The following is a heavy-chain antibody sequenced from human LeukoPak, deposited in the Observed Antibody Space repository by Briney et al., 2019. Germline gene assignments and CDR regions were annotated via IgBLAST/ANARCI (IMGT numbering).Heavy chain of an antibody. Sequence: ASVKVSCKASGYTFTSYGISWVRHAPGQGLEWMGWISAYNGNTNYAQKLQGRVTMTTDTSTSTAYMELRSLRSDDTAVYYCARVLFLEWLSFPVNWFDPWGQGTLVTVSS. CDR1: GYTFTSYG. D-gene: IGHD3-3*01. CDR3: ARVLFLEWLSFPVNWFDP. V-gene: IGHV1-18*01. J-gene: IGHJ5*02. CDR2: ISAYNGNT.